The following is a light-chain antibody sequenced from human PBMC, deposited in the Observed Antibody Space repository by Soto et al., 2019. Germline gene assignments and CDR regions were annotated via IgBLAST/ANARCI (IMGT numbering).Light chain of an antibody. Sequence: ELVSTQSPGTPSLSPGERAPLSCGASQSVSSSYLAWYQQKPGQAPRLLIYGASSRATGIPDRFSGTGSETEFTLTISSLQSEDFAVYYCQQYGSSPRTFGQGTKVDIK. CDR1: QSVSSSY. CDR2: GAS. J-gene: IGKJ1*01. V-gene: IGKV3-20*01. CDR3: QQYGSSPRT.